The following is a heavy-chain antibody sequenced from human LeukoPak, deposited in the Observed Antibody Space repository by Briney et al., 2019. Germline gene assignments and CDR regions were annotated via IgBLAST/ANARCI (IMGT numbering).Heavy chain of an antibody. D-gene: IGHD4-23*01. CDR1: GGSISSYY. V-gene: IGHV4-59*01. J-gene: IGHJ4*02. CDR3: ARGELRWWPTHTHYYFDY. Sequence: SETLSLTCTVSGGSISSYYWSWIRQPPGKGLEWIGYIYYSGSTNYNPSLKSRVTISVDTSKNQFSLKLSSVTAADTAVYYCARGELRWWPTHTHYYFDYWGQGTLVTVSS. CDR2: IYYSGST.